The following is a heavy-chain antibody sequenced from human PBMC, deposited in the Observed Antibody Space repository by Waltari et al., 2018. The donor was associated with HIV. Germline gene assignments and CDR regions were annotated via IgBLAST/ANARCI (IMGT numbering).Heavy chain of an antibody. CDR1: GFSFSSGW. J-gene: IGHJ4*02. CDR2: IKQEGSDK. Sequence: EVLLVESGGGLVQPAGSLRLSGGASGFSFSSGWRSWVSQASGKWLEWVANIKQEGSDKYYVDYVKGRFTISRDNGKNSLYLQRNSLRAEDTAVYYCASEGYSSGWSRDYWGQGTLVTVSS. V-gene: IGHV3-7*01. D-gene: IGHD6-19*01. CDR3: ASEGYSSGWSRDY.